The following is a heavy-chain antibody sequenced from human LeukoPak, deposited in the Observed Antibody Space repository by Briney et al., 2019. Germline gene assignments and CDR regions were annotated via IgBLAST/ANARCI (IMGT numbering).Heavy chain of an antibody. CDR1: GGSISTYY. D-gene: IGHD1-20*01. J-gene: IGHJ6*03. V-gene: IGHV4-59*01. CDR3: ARGVNWNRPPYYYYMDV. CDR2: IYYSGST. Sequence: SETLSLTCTVSGGSISTYYWSWIRQPPGKGLEWIGYIYYSGSTSYNPSLKRRVPISVDTSKNQFSLKLSSVTAADTAVYYCARGVNWNRPPYYYYMDVWGKGTTVTVSS.